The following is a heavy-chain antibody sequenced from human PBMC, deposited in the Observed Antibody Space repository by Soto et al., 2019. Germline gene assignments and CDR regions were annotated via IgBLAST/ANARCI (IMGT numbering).Heavy chain of an antibody. V-gene: IGHV1-2*02. CDR2: INPNSGGT. D-gene: IGHD2-8*01. J-gene: IGHJ4*02. CDR1: GYTFSNYG. Sequence: ASVKVSCKTSGYTFSNYGITWVRQAPGQPLEWLGWINPNSGGTNYAQKFQGRVTMTRDTSISTAYMELSRLRSDDTAVYYCARCGNGVCHFDYWGQGTLVTVSS. CDR3: ARCGNGVCHFDY.